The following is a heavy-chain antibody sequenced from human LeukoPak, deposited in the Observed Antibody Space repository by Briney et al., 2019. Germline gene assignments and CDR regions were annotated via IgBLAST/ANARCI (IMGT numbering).Heavy chain of an antibody. J-gene: IGHJ4*02. CDR3: ARAISPYYDSSGYYLGDDY. CDR2: MNPNRGNT. D-gene: IGHD3-22*01. CDR1: GYTFTSYD. V-gene: IGHV1-8*03. Sequence: ASVKVSCKASGYTFTSYDINWVRQATGQGLEWMGWMNPNRGNTGYAQKFQGRVTITRNTSISTAYMELSSLRSEDTAVYYCARAISPYYDSSGYYLGDDYWGQGTLVTVSS.